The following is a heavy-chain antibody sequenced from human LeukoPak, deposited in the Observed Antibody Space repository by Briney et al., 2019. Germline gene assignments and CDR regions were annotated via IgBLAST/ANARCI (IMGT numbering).Heavy chain of an antibody. CDR3: ARHGSGSYYNLPTDY. J-gene: IGHJ4*02. CDR1: GYTFTSYG. Sequence: ASVKVSCKASGYTFTSYGISWVRQAPGQGLEWIGWISAYNGNTNYAQKLQGRVTMTTDTSTSTAYMELRRLRSDDTAMYYCARHGSGSYYNLPTDYWGQGTLVTVSS. D-gene: IGHD3-10*01. V-gene: IGHV1-18*01. CDR2: ISAYNGNT.